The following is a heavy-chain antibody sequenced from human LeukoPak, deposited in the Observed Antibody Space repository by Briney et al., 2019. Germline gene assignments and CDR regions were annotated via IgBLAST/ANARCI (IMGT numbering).Heavy chain of an antibody. Sequence: GGSLRLSCAASAFTFSNYSMNWVRQAPGKGLEWISYISGRSSTIYYADSVRGRFTISRDNAKNSMYLQMNSLRAEDTAVYYCARDRLTSGSYFFDYWGQGTLVTVSS. J-gene: IGHJ4*02. D-gene: IGHD1-26*01. CDR1: AFTFSNYS. V-gene: IGHV3-48*01. CDR3: ARDRLTSGSYFFDY. CDR2: ISGRSSTI.